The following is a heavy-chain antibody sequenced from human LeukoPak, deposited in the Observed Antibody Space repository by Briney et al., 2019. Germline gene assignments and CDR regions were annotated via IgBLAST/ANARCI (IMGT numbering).Heavy chain of an antibody. J-gene: IGHJ6*02. CDR2: ISAYNGNT. V-gene: IGHV1-18*01. D-gene: IGHD3-22*01. CDR3: ARDRGHDSSGYYYYYYYYGMDV. CDR1: GYTFSNYD. Sequence: AASVKVSCKASGYTFSNYDISWVRQAPGQGLEWMGWISAYNGNTNYAQKLQGRVTMTTDTSTSTAYMELRSLRSDDTAVYYCARDRGHDSSGYYYYYYYYGMDVWGQGTTVTVSS.